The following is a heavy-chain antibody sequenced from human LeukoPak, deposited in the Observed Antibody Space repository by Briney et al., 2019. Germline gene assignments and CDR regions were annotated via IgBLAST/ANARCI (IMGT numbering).Heavy chain of an antibody. J-gene: IGHJ4*02. V-gene: IGHV3-74*01. CDR2: INSDGSST. D-gene: IGHD4-17*01. Sequence: PGGSLRLSCAASGFTFSSYWMHWVRQAPGKGLVWVSRINSDGSSTSYADSVKGRFTISRDNAKNTLYLQMNSLRAEDTAVYYCARDALAYGDSPYFDYWGQGTLVTVSS. CDR3: ARDALAYGDSPYFDY. CDR1: GFTFSSYW.